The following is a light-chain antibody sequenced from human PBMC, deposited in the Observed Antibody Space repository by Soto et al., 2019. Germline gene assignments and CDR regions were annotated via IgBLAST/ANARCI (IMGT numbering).Light chain of an antibody. CDR2: RNN. CDR3: SAWDDSLSGYV. V-gene: IGLV1-47*01. CDR1: SSNIGSNY. J-gene: IGLJ1*01. Sequence: QSVLTQPPSASGTPGQRVTISCSGSSSNIGSNYVYWYQQLPGTAPQLLIYRNNQRPSGVPDRFSGSKSGTSASLAISGLLSEDEADYYCSAWDDSLSGYVFGTGTKLTVL.